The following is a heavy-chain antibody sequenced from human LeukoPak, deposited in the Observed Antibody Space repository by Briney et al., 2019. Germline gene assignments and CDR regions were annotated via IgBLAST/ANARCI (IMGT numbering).Heavy chain of an antibody. CDR1: GGSISSSSYY. V-gene: IGHV4-39*01. J-gene: IGHJ3*02. Sequence: PSETLSLTCTVSGGSISSSSYYWGWIRQPPGKGLEWIGSIYYSGSTYYNPSLKSRVTISVDTSKNQFSLKLSSVTAADTAVYYCARSSLALRYFDWLWFDAFDIWGQGTMVTVSS. CDR3: ARSSLALRYFDWLWFDAFDI. CDR2: IYYSGST. D-gene: IGHD3-9*01.